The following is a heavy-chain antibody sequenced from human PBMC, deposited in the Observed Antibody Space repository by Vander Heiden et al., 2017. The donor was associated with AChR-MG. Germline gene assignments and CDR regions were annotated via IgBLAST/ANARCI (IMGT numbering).Heavy chain of an antibody. CDR2: INPSGGST. J-gene: IGHJ3*02. D-gene: IGHD5-12*01. V-gene: IGHV1-46*01. CDR3: ARVPRPGDGYNHDAFDI. CDR1: GYTFTSYY. Sequence: HVQLVQSGAEVKKPGASVKVSCKASGYTFTSYYMHWARQAPGQGLEWMGIINPSGGSTSYAQKFQGRVTMTRDTSTSTVYMELSSLRSEDTAVYYCARVPRPGDGYNHDAFDIWGQGTMVTVSS.